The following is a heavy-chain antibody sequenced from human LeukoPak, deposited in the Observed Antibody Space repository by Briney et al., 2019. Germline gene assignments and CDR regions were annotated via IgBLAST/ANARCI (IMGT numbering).Heavy chain of an antibody. Sequence: PGGSLRLSCAAPGFTFSRFWMSWVRQAPGKGLEWVANINQDGSEKHYVDSVKGRFTISRDNAKNSLYLQMNSLRAEDTAVYYCARPMVRGVIVFSFDYWGQGTLVTVSS. J-gene: IGHJ4*02. D-gene: IGHD3-10*01. CDR3: ARPMVRGVIVFSFDY. CDR2: INQDGSEK. CDR1: GFTFSRFW. V-gene: IGHV3-7*01.